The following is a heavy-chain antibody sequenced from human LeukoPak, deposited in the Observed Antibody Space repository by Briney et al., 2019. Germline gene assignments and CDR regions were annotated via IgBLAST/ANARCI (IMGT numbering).Heavy chain of an antibody. Sequence: GGSLRLSCAASGFTFSSYAMSWVRQAPGKGLEWVSAISGSGGSTYYADSVKGRFTISRDNSKNTLYLQMNSLRAEDTAVYYCAKIQGGVVVAGDDAFDIWGQGTMVTVSS. CDR3: AKIQGGVVVAGDDAFDI. CDR2: ISGSGGST. D-gene: IGHD2-15*01. J-gene: IGHJ3*02. V-gene: IGHV3-23*01. CDR1: GFTFSSYA.